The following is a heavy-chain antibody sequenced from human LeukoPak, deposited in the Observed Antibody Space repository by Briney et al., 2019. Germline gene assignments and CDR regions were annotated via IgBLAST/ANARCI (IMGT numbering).Heavy chain of an antibody. Sequence: GRSLRLSCAASGFTFSSYAMHWVRQAPGKGLEWVAVISYDGSNKYYADSVKGRFTISRDNSKNTLYLQMNSLRAEDTAVYYCARTPYGDYSFDYWGQGTLVTVSS. CDR2: ISYDGSNK. V-gene: IGHV3-30*01. J-gene: IGHJ4*02. CDR3: ARTPYGDYSFDY. CDR1: GFTFSSYA. D-gene: IGHD4-17*01.